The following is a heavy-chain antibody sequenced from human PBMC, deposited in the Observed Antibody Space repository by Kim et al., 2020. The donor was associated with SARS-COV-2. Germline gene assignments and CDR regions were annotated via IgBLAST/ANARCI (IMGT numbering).Heavy chain of an antibody. Sequence: YANYVKDRFSISREITKNSLYLQMNNLRAEDTALYYCAKDIGYSSGCPDYWGQGTLVTVSS. V-gene: IGHV3-9*01. CDR3: AKDIGYSSGCPDY. D-gene: IGHD6-19*01. J-gene: IGHJ4*02.